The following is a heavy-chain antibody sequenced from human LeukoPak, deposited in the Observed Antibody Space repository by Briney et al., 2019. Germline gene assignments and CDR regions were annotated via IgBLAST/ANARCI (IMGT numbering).Heavy chain of an antibody. Sequence: SETLSLTCTVSGGSISSYHWNWIRQPPGQGLEWIGNIFYSGGTNYNPSLKSRVTISVDTSKKQISLKLSSVTAADTAVYYCAGRTDSPNSFDCWGQGTLVTVSS. J-gene: IGHJ4*02. CDR1: GGSISSYH. V-gene: IGHV4-59*08. D-gene: IGHD1-1*01. CDR2: IFYSGGT. CDR3: AGRTDSPNSFDC.